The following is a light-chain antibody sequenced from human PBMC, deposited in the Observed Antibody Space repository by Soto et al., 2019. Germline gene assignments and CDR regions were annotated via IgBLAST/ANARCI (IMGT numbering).Light chain of an antibody. Sequence: EIVLTQSPATLSLSPGERATLSCGASQSVSSYLAWYQQKPGQAPRLLIYDASNRATGIPARFSGSGSGTDFTLPISSLETEDLAVYYCQQYNNWPTWTFGHGTKVDIK. J-gene: IGKJ1*01. CDR2: DAS. CDR1: QSVSSY. CDR3: QQYNNWPTWT. V-gene: IGKV3-11*01.